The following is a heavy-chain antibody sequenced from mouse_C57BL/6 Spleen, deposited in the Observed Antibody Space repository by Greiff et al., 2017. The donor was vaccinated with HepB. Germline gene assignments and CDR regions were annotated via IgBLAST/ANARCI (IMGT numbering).Heavy chain of an antibody. CDR1: GYTFTSYW. V-gene: IGHV1-64*01. D-gene: IGHD2-2*01. CDR2: IHPNSGST. CDR3: ASEGYGDFDY. Sequence: QVQLQQPGAELVKPGASVKLSCKASGYTFTSYWMHWVKQRPGQGLEWIGMIHPNSGSTNYNEKFKSKATLTVDKSSSTAYMQLSSLTSEDSAVYYCASEGYGDFDYWGQGTTLTVSS. J-gene: IGHJ2*01.